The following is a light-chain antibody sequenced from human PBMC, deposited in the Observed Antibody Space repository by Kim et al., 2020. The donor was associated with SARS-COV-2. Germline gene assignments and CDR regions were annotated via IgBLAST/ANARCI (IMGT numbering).Light chain of an antibody. V-gene: IGLV3-1*01. CDR1: NLGDKY. CDR3: QAWDSSIYYV. CDR2: QDN. Sequence: SYELTQPPSVSVSPGQTASITCSGDNLGDKYACWYQQKPGQSPVLVIYQDNKRPSGIPERFSGSNSGNTATLTISGTQAMDEADYFCQAWDSSIYYVFAT. J-gene: IGLJ1*01.